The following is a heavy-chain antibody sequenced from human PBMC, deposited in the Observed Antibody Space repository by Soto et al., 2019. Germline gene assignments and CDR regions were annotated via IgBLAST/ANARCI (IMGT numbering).Heavy chain of an antibody. CDR1: GGSISSGGDS. CDR3: ARRTVHYYDSSGYTNWFDP. CDR2: IYHSGST. D-gene: IGHD3-22*01. J-gene: IGHJ5*02. V-gene: IGHV4-30-2*01. Sequence: PSETLSLTCAVSGGSISSGGDSWSWLRQPPGKGLEWIGYIYHSGSTYYNPSLKSRVTISVDRSKNQFSLKLSSVTAADTAVYYCARRTVHYYDSSGYTNWFDPWGQGTLVTVSS.